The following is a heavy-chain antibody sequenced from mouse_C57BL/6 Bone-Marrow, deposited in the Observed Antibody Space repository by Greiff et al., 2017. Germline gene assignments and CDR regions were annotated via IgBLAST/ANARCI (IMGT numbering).Heavy chain of an antibody. J-gene: IGHJ3*01. CDR3: APDLLWLRRRFAY. CDR2: IDPANGNT. Sequence: VQLKQSVAELVRPGASVKLSCTASGFNIKNTYMHWVKQRPEQGLEWIGRIDPANGNTKYAPKFQGKATITADTSSNTAYLQLSSLTSEDTAIYYCAPDLLWLRRRFAYWGQGTLVTVSA. D-gene: IGHD2-2*01. V-gene: IGHV14-3*01. CDR1: GFNIKNTY.